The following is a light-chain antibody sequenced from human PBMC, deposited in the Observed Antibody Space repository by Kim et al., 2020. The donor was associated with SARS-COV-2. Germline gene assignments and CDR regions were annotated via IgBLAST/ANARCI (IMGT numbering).Light chain of an antibody. CDR3: QQRRSWPPLT. J-gene: IGKJ4*01. V-gene: IGKV3-11*01. Sequence: EVILTQSPAPLSLSPGERATLSCRASQNVDIYLAWYQQKPGQAPRLLIYDASNRAAGIPARFSGSGSGTEFTLTISRLEPEDFAVYYCQQRRSWPPLTFGGGTKVDIK. CDR1: QNVDIY. CDR2: DAS.